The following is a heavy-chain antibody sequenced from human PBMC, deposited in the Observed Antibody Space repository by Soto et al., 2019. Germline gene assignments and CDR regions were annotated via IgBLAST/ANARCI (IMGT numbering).Heavy chain of an antibody. D-gene: IGHD3-16*01. CDR1: GGSTNSRNDY. J-gene: IGHJ4*02. Sequence: SETLSLTCTVSGGSTNSRNDYWGWIRQPPGRGLEWIGSVYYSGSTHDNPSLQSRVSISVDTSRNQFSLNLISVTAADTAVYFCARQPRGPGYGERGLYFDHWGQGTLVPVSS. V-gene: IGHV4-39*01. CDR2: VYYSGST. CDR3: ARQPRGPGYGERGLYFDH.